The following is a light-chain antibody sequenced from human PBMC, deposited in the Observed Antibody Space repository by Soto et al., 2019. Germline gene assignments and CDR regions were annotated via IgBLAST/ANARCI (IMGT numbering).Light chain of an antibody. Sequence: DIVMTQSPDSVAVSLGERATFSCKSSQSVLYSSNNKNYLAWYQQKPGQPPKLLIYWASTRESGVPDRFSGSGSGTDFTLSISRLQAEDVAVYYCQQYYTTPLTFGPGTKVDIK. J-gene: IGKJ3*01. CDR2: WAS. CDR1: QSVLYSSNNKNY. V-gene: IGKV4-1*01. CDR3: QQYYTTPLT.